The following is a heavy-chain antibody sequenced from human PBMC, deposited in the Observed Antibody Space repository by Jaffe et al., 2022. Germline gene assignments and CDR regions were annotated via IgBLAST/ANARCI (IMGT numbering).Heavy chain of an antibody. CDR1: GFTFNNAW. CDR3: TTVRETSLRDTEYYYYYMDV. J-gene: IGHJ6*03. Sequence: EVQLVESGGGLVKPGGSLRLSCAASGFTFNNAWMSWVRQAPGKGLEWVGRIKSKSDGGTTDYAAPVKGRFTISRDDSKNTLYLQMNSLKTEDTAVYYCTTVRETSLRDTEYYYYYMDVWGKGTTVTVSS. CDR2: IKSKSDGGTT. D-gene: IGHD4-17*01. V-gene: IGHV3-15*01.